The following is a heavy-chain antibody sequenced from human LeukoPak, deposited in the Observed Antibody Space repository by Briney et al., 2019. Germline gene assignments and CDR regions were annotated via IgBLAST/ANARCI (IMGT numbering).Heavy chain of an antibody. Sequence: GGSLRLSCAASGFTFSSYWMNWARQAPGKGLEWVASINHNGNVNYYVDSVKGRFTISRDNAKNSLYLQMNSLRAEDTAVYYCAREFVCGGDCYPYYFDYWGQGTLVTVSS. CDR3: AREFVCGGDCYPYYFDY. V-gene: IGHV3-7*03. CDR2: INHNGNVN. J-gene: IGHJ4*02. D-gene: IGHD2-21*02. CDR1: GFTFSSYW.